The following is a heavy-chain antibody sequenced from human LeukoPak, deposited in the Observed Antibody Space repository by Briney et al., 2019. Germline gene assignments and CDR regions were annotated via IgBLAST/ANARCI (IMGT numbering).Heavy chain of an antibody. D-gene: IGHD3-10*01. CDR1: GFIVNNKY. V-gene: IGHV3-66*01. CDR2: IYEGGNS. Sequence: GGSLKLSCAVSGFIVNNKYMTWVRQAPGKGLEWVSVIYEGGNSDYADSVKARFTISRDNSKNTLYLQMNSLRAEDTAVYYCARDAPRGFDYWGQGTLVTVSS. J-gene: IGHJ4*02. CDR3: ARDAPRGFDY.